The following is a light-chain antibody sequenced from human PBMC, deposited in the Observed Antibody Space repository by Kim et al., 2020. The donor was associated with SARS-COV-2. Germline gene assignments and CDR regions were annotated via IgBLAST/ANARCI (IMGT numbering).Light chain of an antibody. CDR3: SSYTSSSTLVV. Sequence: QSITISCTGPSSDVGGYNYVSWYQQHPVKAPKLMIYDVSNRPSGVSNRFSGSKSGNTASLTISGLQAEDEADYYCSSYTSSSTLVVFGGGTQLTVL. J-gene: IGLJ2*01. CDR1: SSDVGGYNY. CDR2: DVS. V-gene: IGLV2-14*03.